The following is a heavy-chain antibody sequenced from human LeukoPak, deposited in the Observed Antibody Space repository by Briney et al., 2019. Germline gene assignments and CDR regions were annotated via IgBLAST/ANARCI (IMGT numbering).Heavy chain of an antibody. CDR3: AKGRGFGVVMSLIDY. D-gene: IGHD3-3*01. V-gene: IGHV3-23*01. CDR2: ISGSGGNT. Sequence: GGSLRLSCAASGFTFSSYAMSWVRQAPGKGLEWVSAISGSGGNTYSADSAKGRFTISRDNSKNTLYLQMNNLRGEDTGVYYCAKGRGFGVVMSLIDYWGQGTLVTVSS. J-gene: IGHJ4*02. CDR1: GFTFSSYA.